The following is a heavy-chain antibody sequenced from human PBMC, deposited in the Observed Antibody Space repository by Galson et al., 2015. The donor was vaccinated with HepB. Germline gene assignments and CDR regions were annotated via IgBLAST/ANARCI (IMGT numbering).Heavy chain of an antibody. CDR3: ARDRDQLLQGGYYDMDV. CDR2: IIPIFGTA. V-gene: IGHV1-69*13. D-gene: IGHD2-2*01. CDR1: GGTFSSYA. J-gene: IGHJ6*02. Sequence: QSGAEVKKPGAPVKVSCKASGGTFSSYAISWVRQAPGQGLEWMGGIIPIFGTANYAQKFQGRVTITADESTSTAYMELSSLRSEDTAVYYCARDRDQLLQGGYYDMDVWGQGTTVTVSS.